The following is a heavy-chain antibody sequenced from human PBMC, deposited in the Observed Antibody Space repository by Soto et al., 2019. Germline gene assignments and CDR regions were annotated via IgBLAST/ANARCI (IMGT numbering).Heavy chain of an antibody. CDR1: GGTFSSYA. CDR3: VRVVAIPGYPDN. V-gene: IGHV1-69*12. CDR2: IVPIVDTS. J-gene: IGHJ4*02. Sequence: QVQLVQSGAEVRQPASSVKVSCKTSGGTFSSYAISWVRQAPGRGLEWMGGIVPIVDTSTYAQKFQGRVTITAHESTSTAYMELSSLRSDDTAIYYCVRVVAIPGYPDNWGQGTLVTVSS. D-gene: IGHD5-12*01.